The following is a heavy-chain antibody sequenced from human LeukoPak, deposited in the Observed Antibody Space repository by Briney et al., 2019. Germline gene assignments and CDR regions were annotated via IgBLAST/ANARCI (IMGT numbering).Heavy chain of an antibody. CDR2: INPGGSSI. D-gene: IGHD1-14*01. J-gene: IGHJ4*02. V-gene: IGHV3-74*01. Sequence: PGGSLRLSCAASGFTFSSYWMHWVRRVPGKGLVWVARINPGGSSITYADSVKGRFTISRGNAKNTLYLQMDSLRAEDTGVYYCARSNQADDYWGQGTLVTVSS. CDR1: GFTFSSYW. CDR3: ARSNQADDY.